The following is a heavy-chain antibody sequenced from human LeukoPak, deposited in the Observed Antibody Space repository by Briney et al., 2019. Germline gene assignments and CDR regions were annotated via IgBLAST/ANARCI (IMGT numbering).Heavy chain of an antibody. CDR3: ARGGYYDSSGSGLARFDY. Sequence: SETLSLTCTVSGYSISSGYYWGWIRQPPGQGLEWIGSIYHSGSTYYNPSLKSRVTISVDTSKNQFSLKLSSVTAADTAVYYCARGGYYDSSGSGLARFDYWGQGTLVTVSP. D-gene: IGHD3-22*01. J-gene: IGHJ4*02. CDR1: GYSISSGYY. CDR2: IYHSGST. V-gene: IGHV4-38-2*02.